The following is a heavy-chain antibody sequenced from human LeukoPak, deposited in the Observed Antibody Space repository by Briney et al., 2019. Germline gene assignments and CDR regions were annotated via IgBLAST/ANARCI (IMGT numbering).Heavy chain of an antibody. CDR1: GGTFSSYA. D-gene: IGHD3-10*01. V-gene: IGHV1-69*05. CDR3: ARSRGRDYYPTDY. Sequence: SVKVSCKASGGTFSSYAISWVRQAPGQGLEWMGRIIPIFGTANYAQKFQGRVTITTDESTRTAYMELSSLRSEDTAVYYCARSRGRDYYPTDYWGQGTLVTVSS. J-gene: IGHJ4*02. CDR2: IIPIFGTA.